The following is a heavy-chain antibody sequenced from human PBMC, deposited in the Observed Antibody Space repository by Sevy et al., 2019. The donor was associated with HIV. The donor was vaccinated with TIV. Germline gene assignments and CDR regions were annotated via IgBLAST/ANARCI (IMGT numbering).Heavy chain of an antibody. CDR2: VYYIGGT. CDR3: AGRNDFAI. CDR1: GGSINSDH. Sequence: SETLSLTCTVSGGSINSDHWNWIRQPPGKGLGWIGYVYYIGGTNYNPSLKNRVTISVERTKNQFSLKLTSVTAADTAVYYCAGRNDFAIWGQGTMVTVSS. V-gene: IGHV4-59*08. J-gene: IGHJ3*02.